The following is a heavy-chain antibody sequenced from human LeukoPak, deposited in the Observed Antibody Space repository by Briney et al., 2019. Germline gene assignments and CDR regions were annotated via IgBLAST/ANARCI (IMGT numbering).Heavy chain of an antibody. CDR3: AKNGLRNYYFYYMDV. Sequence: GGSLRLSCTASGFTFSSYGMNWVRQAPGKGLEWVSAISYSGGSTYYADSVKGRFTISRDNSKNTLYLQMTSLRAEDTAVYYCAKNGLRNYYFYYMDVWGKGTTVTIS. J-gene: IGHJ6*03. V-gene: IGHV3-23*01. CDR2: ISYSGGST. CDR1: GFTFSSYG. D-gene: IGHD4-17*01.